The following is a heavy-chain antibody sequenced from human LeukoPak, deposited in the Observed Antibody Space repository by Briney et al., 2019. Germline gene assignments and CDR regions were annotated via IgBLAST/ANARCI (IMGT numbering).Heavy chain of an antibody. Sequence: PSETLSLTCTVSGGSIRSYYWSWIRQPPGKGLEWIGYIYYSGSTNYNPSLKSRVTISVDTSKNQFSLKLSSVTAADTAVYYCARQRGYCSGGSCYPAENWFDPWGQGTLVTVSS. J-gene: IGHJ5*02. CDR2: IYYSGST. CDR1: GGSIRSYY. CDR3: ARQRGYCSGGSCYPAENWFDP. D-gene: IGHD2-15*01. V-gene: IGHV4-59*08.